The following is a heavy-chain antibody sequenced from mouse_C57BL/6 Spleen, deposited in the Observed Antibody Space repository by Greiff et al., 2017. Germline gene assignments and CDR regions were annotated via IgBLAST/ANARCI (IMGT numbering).Heavy chain of an antibody. Sequence: VQVVESGAELMKPGASVKLSCKATGYTFTGYWIEWVKQRPGHGLEWIGEILPGSGSTNYNEKFKGKATFTADTSSNTAYMQLSSLTTADSAIYYCAREAITTVVATRYFDVWGTGTTVTVSS. CDR1: GYTFTGYW. V-gene: IGHV1-9*01. CDR3: AREAITTVVATRYFDV. J-gene: IGHJ1*03. D-gene: IGHD1-1*01. CDR2: ILPGSGST.